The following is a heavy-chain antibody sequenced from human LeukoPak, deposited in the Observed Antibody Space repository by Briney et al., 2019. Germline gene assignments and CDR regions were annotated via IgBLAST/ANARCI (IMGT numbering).Heavy chain of an antibody. CDR3: ARDRIAVAGSYFDY. CDR2: IWYDGSNK. D-gene: IGHD6-19*01. CDR1: GFTFSSYG. V-gene: IGHV3-33*01. J-gene: IGHJ4*02. Sequence: GGSLRLSCAASGFTFSSYGMHWVRQAPGKGLEWAAVIWYDGSNKYYADSVKGRFTISRDNSKNTLYLQMNSLRAEDTAVYYCARDRIAVAGSYFDYWGQGTLVTVSS.